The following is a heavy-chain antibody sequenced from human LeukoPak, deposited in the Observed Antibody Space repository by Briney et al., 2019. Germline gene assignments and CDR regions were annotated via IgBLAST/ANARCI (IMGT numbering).Heavy chain of an antibody. Sequence: SGGSLRLSCAASGFTFSTYGMNWVRQAPGKGLEWVSYISSVITTVYYADSVKGRFTISRDNAKNSLYLQMNSLRVEDTAVYYCARTLVAAPGSKGGPWGQGTLVTVSS. V-gene: IGHV3-48*04. J-gene: IGHJ5*02. CDR2: ISSVITTV. D-gene: IGHD6-13*01. CDR3: ARTLVAAPGSKGGP. CDR1: GFTFSTYG.